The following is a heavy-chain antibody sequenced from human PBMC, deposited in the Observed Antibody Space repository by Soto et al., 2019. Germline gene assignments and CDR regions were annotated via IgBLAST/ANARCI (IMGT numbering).Heavy chain of an antibody. CDR2: ISSSSSYI. V-gene: IGHV3-21*01. Sequence: EVQLVESGGGLVKPGGSLRLSCAASGFTFSSYSMNWVRQAPGKGLEWVSSISSSSSYIYYADSVKGRFTISRDNAKNSLYLQMNSLRAEDTAVYYCASEFGIAAAAYGGDYWGQGTLVTVSS. CDR3: ASEFGIAAAAYGGDY. CDR1: GFTFSSYS. D-gene: IGHD6-13*01. J-gene: IGHJ4*02.